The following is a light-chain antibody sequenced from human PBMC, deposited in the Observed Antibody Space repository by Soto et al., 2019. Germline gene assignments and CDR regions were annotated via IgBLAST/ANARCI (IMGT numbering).Light chain of an antibody. Sequence: EIVLTQSPGTLSLSPGERATLSCRASQSVSNNYLAWYQQKRGQAPRVLIYAASNRATGLPDRFSGGGSGTDFTLTISRVEPEDFALYYCQQYGSPPRTFGQGTKVEIK. CDR3: QQYGSPPRT. CDR1: QSVSNNY. CDR2: AAS. V-gene: IGKV3-20*01. J-gene: IGKJ1*01.